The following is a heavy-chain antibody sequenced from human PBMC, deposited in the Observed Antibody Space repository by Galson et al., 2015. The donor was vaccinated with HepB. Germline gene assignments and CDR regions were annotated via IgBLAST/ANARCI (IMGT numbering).Heavy chain of an antibody. CDR1: EFTFSSYG. Sequence: SLRLSCAASEFTFSSYGMHWVRQAPGKGLEWMAVISYDGGTKYYVDSVKGRFTISRDNSKNTLYLQMNSLRTEDTDVYYCAKDYQIIGGDAFEIWGQGTMVTVSS. CDR3: AKDYQIIGGDAFEI. CDR2: ISYDGGTK. V-gene: IGHV3-30*18. J-gene: IGHJ3*02. D-gene: IGHD3-16*01.